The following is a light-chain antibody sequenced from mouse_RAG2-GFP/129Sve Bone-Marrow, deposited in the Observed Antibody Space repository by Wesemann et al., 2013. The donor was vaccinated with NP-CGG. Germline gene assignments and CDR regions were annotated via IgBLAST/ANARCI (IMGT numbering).Light chain of an antibody. CDR1: SSVSSSY. J-gene: IGKJ4*01. CDR2: RTS. V-gene: IGKV4-58*01. CDR3: QQWSGYPFT. Sequence: ENVLTQSPAIMAASLGQKVTMTCSASSSVSSSYLHWYQQKSGASPKPLIHRTSNLASGVPARFSGSGSGISYSLTISSVEAEDDATYYCQQWSGYPFTFGSGTKLEIK.